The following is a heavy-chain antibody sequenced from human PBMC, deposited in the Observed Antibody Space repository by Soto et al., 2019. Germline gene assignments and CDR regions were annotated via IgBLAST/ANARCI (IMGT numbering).Heavy chain of an antibody. CDR1: GDSLSSNSAG. CDR3: ARDRDYYYYGMDV. V-gene: IGHV6-1*01. CDR2: TYYRSEWYN. J-gene: IGHJ6*02. Sequence: PSQTLSLTGAISGDSLSSNSAGWNWIRQSPSGGLEWLGRTYYRSEWYNDYAVSVESRITINPDTSKNQFSLQLNSVTPEDTAVYYCARDRDYYYYGMDVWGQGTTVTVSS.